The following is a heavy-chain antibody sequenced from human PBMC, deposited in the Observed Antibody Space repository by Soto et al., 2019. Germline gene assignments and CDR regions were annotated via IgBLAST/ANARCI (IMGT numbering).Heavy chain of an antibody. V-gene: IGHV4-59*01. Sequence: SETLSLTCTVSGGSISSYYWSWIRQPPGKGLEWIGYIYYSGSTNYNPSLKSRVTISVDTSKNQFSLKLSSVTAADTAVYYCARDYYGSGSYYNVWFDPWGQGTLVTVSS. CDR1: GGSISSYY. D-gene: IGHD3-10*01. J-gene: IGHJ5*02. CDR2: IYYSGST. CDR3: ARDYYGSGSYYNVWFDP.